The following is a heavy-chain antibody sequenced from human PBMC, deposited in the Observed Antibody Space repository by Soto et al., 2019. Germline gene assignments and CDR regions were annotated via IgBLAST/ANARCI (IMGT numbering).Heavy chain of an antibody. CDR3: ARDLRGYDILTGYYTRSAFDI. D-gene: IGHD3-9*01. V-gene: IGHV1-2*04. J-gene: IGHJ3*02. Sequence: ASVKVSCKASGYTFTGYYMHWVRQAPGQGLEWMGWINPNSGGTNYAQKFQGWVTMTRDTSISTAYMELSRLRSDDTDVYYCARDLRGYDILTGYYTRSAFDIWGQGTMLTVSS. CDR1: GYTFTGYY. CDR2: INPNSGGT.